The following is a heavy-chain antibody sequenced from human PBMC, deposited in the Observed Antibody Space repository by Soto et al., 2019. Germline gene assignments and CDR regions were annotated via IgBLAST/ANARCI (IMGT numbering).Heavy chain of an antibody. D-gene: IGHD5-18*01. Sequence: GGSLRLSCAASGFTFDDYAMHWVRQAPGKGLEWVSGISWNSGSIGYADSVKGRFTISRDNAKNSLYLQMNSLRAEDTALYYCAKDTGGGRWAMGYAFDIWGQGTMVTVSS. J-gene: IGHJ3*02. CDR1: GFTFDDYA. V-gene: IGHV3-9*01. CDR3: AKDTGGGRWAMGYAFDI. CDR2: ISWNSGSI.